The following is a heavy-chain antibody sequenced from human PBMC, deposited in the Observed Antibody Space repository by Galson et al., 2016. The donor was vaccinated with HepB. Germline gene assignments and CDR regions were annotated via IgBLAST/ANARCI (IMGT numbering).Heavy chain of an antibody. Sequence: SGGTLSSYAFAWVRQAPGQGLEWMGGIIPIFEIANYAQKFQGTVTITADESTRTVYMELSSLRSEDTAVYYCSRGQETYYYDSSCYTFDLWGQGTLVIVSS. CDR2: IIPIFEIA. CDR3: SRGQETYYYDSSCYTFDL. J-gene: IGHJ5*02. CDR1: GGTLSSYA. V-gene: IGHV1-69*01. D-gene: IGHD3-22*01.